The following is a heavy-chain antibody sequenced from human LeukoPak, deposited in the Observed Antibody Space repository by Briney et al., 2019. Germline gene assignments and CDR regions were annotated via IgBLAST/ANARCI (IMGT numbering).Heavy chain of an antibody. CDR2: ISAYNGST. CDR3: ARDPGYSGYDSYWFDP. J-gene: IGHJ5*02. CDR1: GYTFTSYG. D-gene: IGHD5-12*01. V-gene: IGHV1-18*01. Sequence: ASVKVSCKASGYTFTSYGISWVRQAPGQGLEWMGWISAYNGSTKYAQKLQGRVTMTTDTSTSTAYMELRSLRSDDTAVYYCARDPGYSGYDSYWFDPWGQGTLVTVSS.